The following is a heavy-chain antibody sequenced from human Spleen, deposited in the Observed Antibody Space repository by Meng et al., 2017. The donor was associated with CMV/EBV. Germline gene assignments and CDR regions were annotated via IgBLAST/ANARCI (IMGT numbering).Heavy chain of an antibody. J-gene: IGHJ4*02. D-gene: IGHD3-10*01. CDR2: IKSNLYGGTT. CDR1: GFNFGDYA. V-gene: IGHV3-49*04. CDR3: TTDIRPLLWFGELGY. Sequence: GESLKISCSASGFNFGDYAMSWVRQAPGRGLEWVGFIKSNLYGGTTQYAASVKGRFTISRDDSKSLVYLQMNSLKTEDTAVYYCTTDIRPLLWFGELGYWGQGTLVTVSS.